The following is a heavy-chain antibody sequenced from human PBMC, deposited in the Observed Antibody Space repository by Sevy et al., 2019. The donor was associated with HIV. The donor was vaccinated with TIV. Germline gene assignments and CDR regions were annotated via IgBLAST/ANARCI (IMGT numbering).Heavy chain of an antibody. CDR2: LNPGNGNT. Sequence: ASVKVSCKASGYTFNTFTIHWLRQAPGQSLVWMGWLNPGNGNTKSSQHFRGRVTITRDTSARTAYLELTGLTSEDTAVYFCARDPYARRGFDYWGQRTLVTVSS. D-gene: IGHD3-16*01. V-gene: IGHV1-3*01. CDR1: GYTFNTFT. CDR3: ARDPYARRGFDY. J-gene: IGHJ4*02.